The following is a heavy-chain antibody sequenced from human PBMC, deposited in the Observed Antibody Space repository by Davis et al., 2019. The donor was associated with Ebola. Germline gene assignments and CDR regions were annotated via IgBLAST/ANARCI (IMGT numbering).Heavy chain of an antibody. Sequence: SETLSLTCTVSGGSVSSGYYYWSWVRQPPGKGLEWIGYIYSSGNTNSNPSLKSRVTISVDTSKNQFSLKLSSVTAADTAVYFCAGAGYSSGWNFASWGQGTLVTVSS. CDR2: IYSSGNT. CDR1: GGSVSSGYYY. CDR3: AGAGYSSGWNFAS. D-gene: IGHD6-19*01. J-gene: IGHJ4*02. V-gene: IGHV4-61*01.